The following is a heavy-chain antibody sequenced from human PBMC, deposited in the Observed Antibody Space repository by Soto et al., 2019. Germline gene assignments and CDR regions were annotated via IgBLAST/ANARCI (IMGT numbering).Heavy chain of an antibody. CDR1: GGSFSGYY. D-gene: IGHD2-15*01. J-gene: IGHJ3*01. Sequence: SENLSLTCAVYGGSFSGYYWSWIRQPPGKGLEWIGEINHSGSTNYNPSLKSRVTISVDTSKNQFSLKLSSVTAADTAVYYCGRGGPLVYFCGGSCYPDVFDFWGQGTMVIVSS. V-gene: IGHV4-34*01. CDR2: INHSGST. CDR3: GRGGPLVYFCGGSCYPDVFDF.